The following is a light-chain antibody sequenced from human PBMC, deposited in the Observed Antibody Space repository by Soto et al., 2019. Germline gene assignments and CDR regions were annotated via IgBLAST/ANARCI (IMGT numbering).Light chain of an antibody. CDR1: SSDVGSYNL. Sequence: SVLTQPASVSGSPGQSITISCTGTSSDVGSYNLVSWYQQHPGKAPKLMIYEGSKRPSGVSNRFSGSKSGNTASLTISGLQAEDEADYYCCSYAGSSTIHVVFGGGTKVTVL. J-gene: IGLJ2*01. CDR2: EGS. V-gene: IGLV2-23*03. CDR3: CSYAGSSTIHVV.